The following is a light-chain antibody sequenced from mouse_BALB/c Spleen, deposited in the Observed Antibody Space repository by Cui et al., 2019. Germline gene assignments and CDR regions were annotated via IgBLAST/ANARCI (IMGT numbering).Light chain of an antibody. Sequence: DIVMIQSPKFMSTSVGDRVSVTCKASQNVGTNVAWYQQKPGQSPKALIYSASYRYSGVPDRFTGSGSGTDFTLTISNVQSEDLAEYFCQQYNSYLFTFGSGTKLEIK. CDR3: QQYNSYLFT. V-gene: IGKV6-15*01. J-gene: IGKJ4*01. CDR1: QNVGTN. CDR2: SAS.